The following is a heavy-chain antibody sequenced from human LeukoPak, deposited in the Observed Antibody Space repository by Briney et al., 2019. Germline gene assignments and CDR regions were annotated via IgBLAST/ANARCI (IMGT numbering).Heavy chain of an antibody. CDR1: GGSISSGGYY. V-gene: IGHV4-31*03. Sequence: SETLSLTCTVSGGSISSGGYYWSWIRQHPGKGLEWIGCIYYSGSTYYNPSPKSRVTISVDTSKNQFSLKLSSVTAADTAVYYCAAEDIVLMVYDYWGQGTLVTVSS. CDR3: AAEDIVLMVYDY. J-gene: IGHJ4*02. D-gene: IGHD2-8*01. CDR2: IYYSGST.